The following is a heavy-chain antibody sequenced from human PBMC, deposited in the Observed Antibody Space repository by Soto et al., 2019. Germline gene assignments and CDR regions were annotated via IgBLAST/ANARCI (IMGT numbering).Heavy chain of an antibody. CDR2: IYYSGST. CDR1: GGSISSGGYY. CDR3: ARDRGFWSGYYTRTYGMDV. Sequence: KTSETLSLTCTVSGGSISSGGYYWSWIRQHPGKGLEWIGYIYYSGSTYYNPSLKSRVTISVDTSKNQFSLKLSSVTAADTAVYYCARDRGFWSGYYTRTYGMDVWGQGTTVTVSS. D-gene: IGHD3-3*01. V-gene: IGHV4-31*03. J-gene: IGHJ6*02.